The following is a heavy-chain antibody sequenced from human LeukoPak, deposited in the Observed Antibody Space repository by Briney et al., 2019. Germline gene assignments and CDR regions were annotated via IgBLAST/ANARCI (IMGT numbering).Heavy chain of an antibody. CDR1: GRSFSGYY. D-gene: IGHD3-9*01. Sequence: SETLSLTCAVYGRSFSGYYWSWIRQSPGKGLEWIGEINHSGSTNSNPSLKSRVTISVDTSKNLSSLKLSSVTAADTAVYYCARGSRLTGAFDIWRQGTMVTDSS. CDR2: INHSGST. V-gene: IGHV4-34*01. CDR3: ARGSRLTGAFDI. J-gene: IGHJ3*02.